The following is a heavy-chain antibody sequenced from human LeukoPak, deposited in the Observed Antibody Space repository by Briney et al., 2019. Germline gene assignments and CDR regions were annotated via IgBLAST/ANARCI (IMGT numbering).Heavy chain of an antibody. Sequence: GGSLRLSCTASGFTFNTYGMHWVRQPPGKGLEWVAFITHDRGDEYYADSVKGRFTISRDSSKTTLYLQMNSLRAEDTAVYYCAKGDQLLAFDYWGQGTLVTVSS. CDR1: GFTFNTYG. CDR3: AKGDQLLAFDY. V-gene: IGHV3-30*02. CDR2: ITHDRGDE. J-gene: IGHJ4*02. D-gene: IGHD2-2*01.